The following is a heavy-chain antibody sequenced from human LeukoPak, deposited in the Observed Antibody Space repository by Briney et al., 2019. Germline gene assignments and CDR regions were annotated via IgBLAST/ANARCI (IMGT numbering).Heavy chain of an antibody. J-gene: IGHJ3*02. CDR3: AFSGSDAFDI. D-gene: IGHD6-25*01. Sequence: SETLSLTCTVSGGSISSGGYYWSWIRQHPGKGLEWIGYIYYSGSTYYNPSLKSRVTISVDTSKNQFSLKLSSVTAADTAVYYCAFSGSDAFDIWGQGTMVTVSS. CDR2: IYYSGST. V-gene: IGHV4-31*03. CDR1: GGSISSGGYY.